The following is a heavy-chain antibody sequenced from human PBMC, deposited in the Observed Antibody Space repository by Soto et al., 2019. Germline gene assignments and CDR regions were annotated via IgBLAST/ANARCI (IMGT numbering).Heavy chain of an antibody. V-gene: IGHV3-21*01. CDR1: GFTFSSYS. D-gene: IGHD2-21*01. CDR3: ARDVNGGFCGA. J-gene: IGHJ5*02. Sequence: EVQLVESGGGLVKPGGSLRLSCAASGFTFSSYSMNWVRQAPGKGLEWVSTISSRNNDMYYVDSVKGRFTISRDNARNSVYLQMNSLRAEYTAVYYCARDVNGGFCGAWGQGTLVTVSS. CDR2: ISSRNNDM.